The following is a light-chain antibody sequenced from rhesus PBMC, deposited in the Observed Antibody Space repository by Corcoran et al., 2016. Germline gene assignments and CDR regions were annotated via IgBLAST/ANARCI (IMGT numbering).Light chain of an antibody. Sequence: DIQMTQSPSSLSASVGDRVTITCRASQGISNYLAWSQQKPGETPKLLIYAASGLQSGIPSRFSGSGSGTDFTLSISSLQSEDFATYYGQQYYSAPWTFGQGTRVEIK. V-gene: IGKV1-25*02. J-gene: IGKJ1*01. CDR3: QQYYSAPWT. CDR1: QGISNY. CDR2: AAS.